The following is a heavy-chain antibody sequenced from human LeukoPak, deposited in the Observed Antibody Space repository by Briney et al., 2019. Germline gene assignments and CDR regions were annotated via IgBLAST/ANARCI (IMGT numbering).Heavy chain of an antibody. V-gene: IGHV3-7*01. Sequence: PGGSLRLSCAASGFTFSSYWMGWVRQAPGKGLEWVANIKQDGSEKYYVDSVKGRFTISRDNAKNSLYLQMNSLRAEDTAVYYCASYGWFDAFDIWGQGTMVTVSS. CDR3: ASYGWFDAFDI. D-gene: IGHD2-8*02. CDR1: GFTFSSYW. CDR2: IKQDGSEK. J-gene: IGHJ3*02.